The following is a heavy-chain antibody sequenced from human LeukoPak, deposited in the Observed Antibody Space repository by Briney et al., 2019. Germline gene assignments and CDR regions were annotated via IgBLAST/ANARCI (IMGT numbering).Heavy chain of an antibody. CDR1: GFTFSTYW. CDR3: ARDGKGYYGAGTYTPPFDY. D-gene: IGHD3-10*01. V-gene: IGHV3-7*01. J-gene: IGHJ4*02. CDR2: IKQDGSEK. Sequence: PGGSLRLSCAASGFTFSTYWMTWVRQAPGKGLEWVANIKQDGSEKYYVDSVKGRFTISRDNAKKSLSLQMNSLRAEDTAIYYCARDGKGYYGAGTYTPPFDYWGQGTLVTVSS.